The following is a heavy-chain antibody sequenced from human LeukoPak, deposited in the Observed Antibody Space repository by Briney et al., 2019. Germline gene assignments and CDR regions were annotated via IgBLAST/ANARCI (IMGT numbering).Heavy chain of an antibody. J-gene: IGHJ5*02. CDR2: IWYDGSNK. V-gene: IGHV3-33*01. CDR3: ARDPQQLVLVWWFDP. CDR1: GFTFSSCG. D-gene: IGHD6-13*01. Sequence: GGSLRLSCAASGFTFSSCGMHWVRQAPGKGLEWVAVIWYDGSNKHYADSVKGRFTISRDNSKNTLYLQMNSLRAEDTAVYYCARDPQQLVLVWWFDPWGQGTLVTVSS.